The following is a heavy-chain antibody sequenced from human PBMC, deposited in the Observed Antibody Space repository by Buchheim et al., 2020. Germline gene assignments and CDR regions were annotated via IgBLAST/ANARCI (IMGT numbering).Heavy chain of an antibody. V-gene: IGHV3-9*01. CDR3: AKDRNYSPFYFDS. CDR2: ISWNSGSI. J-gene: IGHJ4*02. Sequence: EVQLVESGGGLVQPGRSLRLSCAASGFTFDDYAMHWVRQSPGKGLEWVSGISWNSGSIDYADSVKGRFTISRDNAKKSLFLQMDSLRAEDTALYYCAKDRNYSPFYFDSWGQGTL. D-gene: IGHD4-11*01. CDR1: GFTFDDYA.